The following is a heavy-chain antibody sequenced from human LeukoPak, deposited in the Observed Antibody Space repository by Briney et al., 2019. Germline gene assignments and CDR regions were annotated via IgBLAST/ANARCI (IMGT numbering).Heavy chain of an antibody. CDR1: GGSISSSSYY. V-gene: IGHV4-39*01. CDR2: IYYSGST. Sequence: SETLSLTCTVSGGSISSSSYYWGWLRQPPGKGLEWIGSIYYSGSTYYNPSLKSRVTISVDTSKNQFSLKLSSVTAADTAVYYCARRYYDILTGYYDYWGQGTLVTVSS. D-gene: IGHD3-9*01. CDR3: ARRYYDILTGYYDY. J-gene: IGHJ4*02.